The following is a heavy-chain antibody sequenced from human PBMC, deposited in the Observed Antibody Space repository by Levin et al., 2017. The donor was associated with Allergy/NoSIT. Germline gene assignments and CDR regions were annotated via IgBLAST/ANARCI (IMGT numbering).Heavy chain of an antibody. J-gene: IGHJ4*02. CDR3: ARVASSAADY. D-gene: IGHD3-3*02. V-gene: IGHV3-21*01. Sequence: PGGSLRLSCAASGFNFSSYSMNWVRQAPGKGLEWVSSISSTSSYIYYADSVKGRFAISRDNAKNSLYLQMNSLRAEDTAVYYCARVASSAADYWGQGTLVTVSS. CDR1: GFNFSSYS. CDR2: ISSTSSYI.